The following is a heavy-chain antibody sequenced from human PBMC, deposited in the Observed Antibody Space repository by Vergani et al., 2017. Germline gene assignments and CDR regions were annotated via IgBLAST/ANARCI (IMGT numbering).Heavy chain of an antibody. D-gene: IGHD2-15*01. J-gene: IGHJ4*02. Sequence: QVQLVESGGGVVQPGRSLRLSCAASGFTFSSYAISWVRQAPGQGLEWMGGIIPIFGTANYAQKFQGRVTITADESTSTAYMELSSLRSEDTAVYYCASGRAVVVVAAMESEFDYWGQGTLVTVSS. CDR2: IIPIFGTA. CDR3: ASGRAVVVVAAMESEFDY. V-gene: IGHV1-69*01. CDR1: GFTFSSYA.